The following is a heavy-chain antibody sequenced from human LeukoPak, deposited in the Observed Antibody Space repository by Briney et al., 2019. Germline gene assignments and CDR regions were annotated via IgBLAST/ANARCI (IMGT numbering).Heavy chain of an antibody. D-gene: IGHD6-13*01. CDR2: IGWNSGGI. CDR3: VKVTAAGFVDH. V-gene: IGHV3-9*01. CDR1: GFTFDDYA. J-gene: IGHJ4*02. Sequence: PGRSLRLSCAASGFTFDDYAMHWVRQAPGKGLEWVSGIGWNSGGIVYADSVKGRFTISRDNGKNSLYLQMNSLGAEDTAFYYCVKVTAAGFVDHWGQGTLVTVSS.